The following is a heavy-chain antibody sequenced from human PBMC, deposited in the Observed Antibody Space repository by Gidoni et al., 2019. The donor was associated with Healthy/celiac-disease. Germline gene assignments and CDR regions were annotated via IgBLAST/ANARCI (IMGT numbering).Heavy chain of an antibody. J-gene: IGHJ4*02. CDR2: IKSKTDGGTT. D-gene: IGHD3-22*01. V-gene: IGHV3-15*01. CDR1: VFTFSNAW. Sequence: EVQLVESGGGLVKPGGSLRLSCAASVFTFSNAWMSWVRQAPGKGLEWVGRIKSKTDGGTTDYAAPVKGRFTISRDDSKNTLYLQMNSLKTEDTAVYYCTTRTAPYYYDSSGFIWGQGTLVTVSS. CDR3: TTRTAPYYYDSSGFI.